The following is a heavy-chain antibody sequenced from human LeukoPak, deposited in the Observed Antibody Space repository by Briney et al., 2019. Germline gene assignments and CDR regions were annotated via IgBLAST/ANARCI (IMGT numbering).Heavy chain of an antibody. CDR3: AELGITMIGGV. Sequence: GGSLRLSCAASGFTFSSYGMHWVRQAPGKGLEWVAFIRNDGSNKYYADSVKGRFTISRDNSKNTLYLQMNSLRAEDTAVYYCAELGITMIGGVWGKGTTVTISS. V-gene: IGHV3-30*02. CDR2: IRNDGSNK. J-gene: IGHJ6*04. D-gene: IGHD3-10*02. CDR1: GFTFSSYG.